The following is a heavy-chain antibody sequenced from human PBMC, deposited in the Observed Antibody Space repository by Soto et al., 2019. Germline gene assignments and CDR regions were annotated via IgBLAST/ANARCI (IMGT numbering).Heavy chain of an antibody. V-gene: IGHV4-59*01. J-gene: IGHJ4*02. Sequence: ASETLSLTSTVSGGSISSYYWSWIRQPPGKGLEWIGYIYYSGSTTSNPSLQSRVTISVDTSKNQFSLKLNSVTAADTAVYYCARDRSSGYHDYWGQGTLVTVSS. CDR3: ARDRSSGYHDY. D-gene: IGHD3-22*01. CDR1: GGSISSYY. CDR2: IYYSGST.